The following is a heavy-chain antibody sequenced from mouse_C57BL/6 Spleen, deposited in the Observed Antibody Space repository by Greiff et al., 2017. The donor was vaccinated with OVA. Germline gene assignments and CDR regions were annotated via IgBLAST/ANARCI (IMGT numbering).Heavy chain of an antibody. J-gene: IGHJ2*01. CDR1: GFTFSDYG. Sequence: EVKLMESGGGLVKPGGSLKLSCAASGFTFSDYGMHWVRQAPEKGLEWVASISSGSSTIYYADTVKGRFTISRDTAKNTLFLQMTSLRSEDTAMYYCARSSTVVQRDYFDYWGQGTTLTVSS. CDR2: ISSGSSTI. CDR3: ARSSTVVQRDYFDY. V-gene: IGHV5-17*01. D-gene: IGHD1-1*01.